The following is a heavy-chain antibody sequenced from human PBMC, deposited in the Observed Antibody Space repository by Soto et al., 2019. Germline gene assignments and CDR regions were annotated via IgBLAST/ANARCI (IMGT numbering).Heavy chain of an antibody. CDR3: AREFRSPHAFDI. CDR2: IIPIFGTA. J-gene: IGHJ3*02. Sequence: SVKVSCKASGGTFSSYAISWVRQAPGQGLEWMGGIIPIFGTANYAQKFQGRVTITADESTSTAYMELSSLRSEDTAVYYCAREFRSPHAFDIWGQGTMVTVS. CDR1: GGTFSSYA. V-gene: IGHV1-69*13.